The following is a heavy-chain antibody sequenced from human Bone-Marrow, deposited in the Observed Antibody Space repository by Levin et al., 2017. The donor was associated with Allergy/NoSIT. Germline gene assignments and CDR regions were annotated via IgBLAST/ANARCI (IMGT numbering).Heavy chain of an antibody. CDR2: IWYDGSNK. J-gene: IGHJ6*02. Sequence: GGSLRLSCAASGFTFSSYGMHWVRQAPGKGLEWVAVIWYDGSNKYYADSVKGRFTISRDNSKNTLYLQMNSLRAEDTAVYYCARDPIVVVPGYYYYGMDVWGQGTTVTVSS. V-gene: IGHV3-33*01. D-gene: IGHD2-2*01. CDR1: GFTFSSYG. CDR3: ARDPIVVVPGYYYYGMDV.